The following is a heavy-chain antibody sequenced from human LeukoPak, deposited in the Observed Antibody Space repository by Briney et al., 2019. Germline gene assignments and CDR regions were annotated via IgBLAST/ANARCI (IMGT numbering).Heavy chain of an antibody. J-gene: IGHJ3*02. CDR1: GFTFSTYS. Sequence: TGGSLRLSCAASGFTFSTYSMNWVRQAPGKGLEWVSFIDTSGSYIYYGDSMKGRFTISRDNAKNSLYLQMSGLRAEDTAVYYCARGRSITLLRGVAMSVGLDIWGQGAMVAVSS. CDR3: ARGRSITLLRGVAMSVGLDI. D-gene: IGHD3-10*01. V-gene: IGHV3-21*01. CDR2: IDTSGSYI.